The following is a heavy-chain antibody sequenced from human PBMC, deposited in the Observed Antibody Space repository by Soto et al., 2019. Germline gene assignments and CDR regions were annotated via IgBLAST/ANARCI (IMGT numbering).Heavy chain of an antibody. CDR3: ARGQGKGGSSGYYYYYYGMDV. CDR2: INHSGST. CDR1: GGSFSGYY. V-gene: IGHV4-34*01. Sequence: SETLSLTCAVYGGSFSGYYWSWIRQPPGKGLEWIGEINHSGSTNYNPSLKSRVTISVDTSKNQFSLKLSSVTAADTAVYYCARGQGKGGSSGYYYYYYGMDVWGQGTTVTVSS. D-gene: IGHD3-22*01. J-gene: IGHJ6*02.